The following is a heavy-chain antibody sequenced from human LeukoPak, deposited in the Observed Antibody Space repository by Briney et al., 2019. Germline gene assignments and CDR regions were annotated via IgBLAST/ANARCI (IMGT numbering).Heavy chain of an antibody. D-gene: IGHD2-15*01. CDR1: GFTFSSYW. Sequence: RGSLRLSCVASGFTFSSYWMTWVHQAPGKGLEWVANIKTDGSQIYYVDSVKGRFTISRDNAKNSLYLQMNSLRAEDTAVYYCAKSGLNRFDYWGQGTLVSVSS. J-gene: IGHJ4*02. CDR2: IKTDGSQI. CDR3: AKSGLNRFDY. V-gene: IGHV3-7*03.